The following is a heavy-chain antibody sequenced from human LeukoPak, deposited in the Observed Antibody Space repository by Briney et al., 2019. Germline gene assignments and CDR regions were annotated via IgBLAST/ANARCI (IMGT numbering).Heavy chain of an antibody. D-gene: IGHD5-18*01. J-gene: IGHJ5*02. Sequence: SVKVSCKASGGTLISSAISWVRQAPGQGLEWMGGIIPIFGTANYAQKFQGRVTITADESTSTAYMELSSLRSEDTAVYYCARDPGYSYGLNWFDPWGQGTLVTVSS. CDR1: GGTLISSA. V-gene: IGHV1-69*01. CDR3: ARDPGYSYGLNWFDP. CDR2: IIPIFGTA.